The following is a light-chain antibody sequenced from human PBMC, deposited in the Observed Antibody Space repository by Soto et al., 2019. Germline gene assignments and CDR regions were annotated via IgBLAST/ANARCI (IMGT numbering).Light chain of an antibody. CDR2: DVG. J-gene: IGLJ1*01. V-gene: IGLV2-14*03. CDR1: SSDVGAYNF. Sequence: QSVLTQPAAVSGSPGQSIAISCTGTSSDVGAYNFVSWYQQHPGKAPKLMLYDVGNRPSGVSNRFSGSKSGNPASLTISGLQAEDEADYYCSSYTTSSTYLFGTGTKVTVL. CDR3: SSYTTSSTYL.